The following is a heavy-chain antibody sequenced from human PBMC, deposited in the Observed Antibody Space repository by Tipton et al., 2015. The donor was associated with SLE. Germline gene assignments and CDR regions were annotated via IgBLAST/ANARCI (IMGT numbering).Heavy chain of an antibody. CDR3: AREGIAVAGAFDI. Sequence: SLRLSCAASGFTFDDYAMHWVRQAPGKGLEWVAVIWYDGSNKYYADSVKGRFTISRDNSKNTLYLQMNSLRAEDTAVYYCAREGIAVAGAFDIWGQGTMVTVSS. CDR1: GFTFDDYA. J-gene: IGHJ3*02. V-gene: IGHV3-33*08. CDR2: IWYDGSNK. D-gene: IGHD6-19*01.